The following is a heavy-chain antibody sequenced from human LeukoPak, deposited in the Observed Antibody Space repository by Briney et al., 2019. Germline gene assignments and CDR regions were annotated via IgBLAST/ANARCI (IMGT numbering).Heavy chain of an antibody. J-gene: IGHJ5*02. CDR1: GGSFSGYY. Sequence: KTSETLSLTCAVYGGSFSGYYWSWIRQPPGKGLEWIGEINHSGSTNYNPSLKSRVTISVDTSKNQFSLKLSSVTAADTAVYYCASFSGSYYDSSPNHWGQGTLVTVSS. CDR3: ASFSGSYYDSSPNH. D-gene: IGHD3-22*01. CDR2: INHSGST. V-gene: IGHV4-34*01.